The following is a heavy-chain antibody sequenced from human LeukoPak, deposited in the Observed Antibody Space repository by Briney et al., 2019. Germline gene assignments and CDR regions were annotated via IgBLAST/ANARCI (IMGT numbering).Heavy chain of an antibody. V-gene: IGHV3-33*03. J-gene: IGHJ6*02. CDR1: GFTFSSYG. CDR3: ASHQYDFWSGYYSYYYYGMDV. CDR2: IWYDGSNK. Sequence: GGSLRLSCAASGFTFSSYGMHWVRQAPGKGLEWVAVIWYDGSNKYYADSVKGRFTISRDNAKNSLYLQMNSLRAEDTAVYYCASHQYDFWSGYYSYYYYGMDVWGQGTTVTVSS. D-gene: IGHD3-3*01.